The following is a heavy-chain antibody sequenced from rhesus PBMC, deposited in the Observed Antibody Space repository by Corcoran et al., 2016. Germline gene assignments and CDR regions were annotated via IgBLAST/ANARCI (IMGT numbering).Heavy chain of an antibody. CDR3: ARYQGGYSGSLTLDV. D-gene: IGHD3-16*01. CDR1: GGSIRSNY. Sequence: QVQLQESGPGLVKPSETLSLTCPVPGGSIRSNYWNWIRPSPGQGREGIGYIYGVSGSTSYNPSLKSRVTISTDTSKNQLSLRLSSVTAADTAVYYCARYQGGYSGSLTLDVWGRGVLVTVSS. V-gene: IGHV4-147*01. CDR2: IYGVSGST. J-gene: IGHJ5-2*02.